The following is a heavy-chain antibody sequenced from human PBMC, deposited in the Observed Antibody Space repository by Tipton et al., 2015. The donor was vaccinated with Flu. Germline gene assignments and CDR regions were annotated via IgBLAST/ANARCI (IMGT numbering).Heavy chain of an antibody. J-gene: IGHJ4*02. CDR3: ARFRQGSDSYYNNRGFDY. Sequence: SLRLSCAASGFTFNTYWMTWVRQAPGKGLEWVANIKQDGSEKYYVDSVKGRFTISRDNAKNSLSLQMSSLRAEDTAVYYCARFRQGSDSYYNNRGFDYWGQGNLVTVSS. CDR2: IKQDGSEK. CDR1: GFTFNTYW. V-gene: IGHV3-7*01. D-gene: IGHD3-16*02.